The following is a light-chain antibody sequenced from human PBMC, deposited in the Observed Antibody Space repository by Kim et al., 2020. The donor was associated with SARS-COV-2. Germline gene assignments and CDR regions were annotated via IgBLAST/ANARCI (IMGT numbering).Light chain of an antibody. CDR1: QDIKTF. CDR2: RAT. CDR3: QQYDNAPIT. V-gene: IGKV1-16*02. Sequence: ASVGDTVTINCRASQDIKTFLGWFQQRPGKAPRPLIYRATTLHSEVPSKFSGSGSGTEFVLTTKSLQPEDSATYYCQQYDNAPITFGQGTRLEIK. J-gene: IGKJ5*01.